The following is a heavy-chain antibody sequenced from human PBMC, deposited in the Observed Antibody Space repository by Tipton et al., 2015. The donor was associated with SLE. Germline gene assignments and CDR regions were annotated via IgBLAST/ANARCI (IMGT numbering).Heavy chain of an antibody. J-gene: IGHJ4*02. CDR2: IYYSGST. CDR3: ARLDGSGSHYLLRY. CDR1: GGSISSYY. V-gene: IGHV4-59*08. Sequence: LTCTVSGGSISSYYWSWIRQPPGKGLEWIGYIYYSGSTNYNPSLKSRVTISVDTSKNQFSLKLSSVTAADTAVYYCARLDGSGSHYLLRYWGQGTLVTVSS. D-gene: IGHD3-10*01.